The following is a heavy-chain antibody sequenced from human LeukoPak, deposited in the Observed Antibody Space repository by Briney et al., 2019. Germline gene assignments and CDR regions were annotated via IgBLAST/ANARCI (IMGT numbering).Heavy chain of an antibody. D-gene: IGHD5-12*01. Sequence: PGGSLRLSCAASGFTFSGFAMTWVRQAPGKGLEWVSSIGSDEKTHYSESVRGRFAISRDNSKSMLYLQMNTLRAEDTAVYYCARSSGYLWGQGTLVTVSS. CDR1: GFTFSGFA. CDR2: IGSDEKT. J-gene: IGHJ5*02. CDR3: ARSSGYL. V-gene: IGHV3-23*01.